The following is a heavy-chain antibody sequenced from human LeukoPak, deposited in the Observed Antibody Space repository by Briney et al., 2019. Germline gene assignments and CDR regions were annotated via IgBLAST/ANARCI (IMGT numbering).Heavy chain of an antibody. D-gene: IGHD3-3*01. Sequence: GESLKISCKGSGYSFPNFWIGWVRHMPGKGLEWMGIIHPGDSDTRYSPSLQGQVTISADKSISTAYLQWRSLKASDTAMYYCARGASGFGVIYWGRGTLVTVSS. CDR2: IHPGDSDT. CDR3: ARGASGFGVIY. CDR1: GYSFPNFW. J-gene: IGHJ4*02. V-gene: IGHV5-51*01.